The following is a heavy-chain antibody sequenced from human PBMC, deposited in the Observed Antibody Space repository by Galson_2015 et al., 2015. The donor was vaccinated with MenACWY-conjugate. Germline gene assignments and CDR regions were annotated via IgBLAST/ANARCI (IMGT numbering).Heavy chain of an antibody. D-gene: IGHD3-16*01. V-gene: IGHV3-7*03. CDR3: ARDRTYRDGNAYYDVFDV. J-gene: IGHJ3*01. CDR1: GFTFSSYW. CDR2: IEGDGSVK. Sequence: SLRLSCATSGFTFSSYWMTWVRQAPGKGLEWVANIEGDGSVKYYVDSVKGRFTISRDNAQNSLYLQMNSLRAEDTAVYHCARDRTYRDGNAYYDVFDVWGQGTMVTVSS.